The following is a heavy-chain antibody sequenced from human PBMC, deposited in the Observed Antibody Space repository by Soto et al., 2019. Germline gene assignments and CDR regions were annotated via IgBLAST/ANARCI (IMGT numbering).Heavy chain of an antibody. CDR3: ASLTGTTYSLHPFDI. V-gene: IGHV1-46*01. D-gene: IGHD1-7*01. Sequence: ASVKVSCKASGYTFTSYYMHWVRQAPGQGLEWMGIINPSGGSTSYAQKFQGRVTMTRDTSTSTVYMELSSLRSEDTAVYYCASLTGTTYSLHPFDIWGQGTMVTVS. CDR1: GYTFTSYY. CDR2: INPSGGST. J-gene: IGHJ3*02.